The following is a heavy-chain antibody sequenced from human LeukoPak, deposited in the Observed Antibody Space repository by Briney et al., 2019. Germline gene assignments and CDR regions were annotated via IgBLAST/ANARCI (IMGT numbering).Heavy chain of an antibody. D-gene: IGHD4-17*01. CDR3: ARASWATVTTWRF. CDR1: GYTFTGYY. J-gene: IGHJ4*02. V-gene: IGHV1-2*02. Sequence: ASVKVSCKASGYTFTGYYMHWVRQAPGQGLEWMGWINPNSGGTNYAQKFQGRVTMTRDTSISTAYMELSRLRSDDTAVYYCARASWATVTTWRFWGQGTLVTVSS. CDR2: INPNSGGT.